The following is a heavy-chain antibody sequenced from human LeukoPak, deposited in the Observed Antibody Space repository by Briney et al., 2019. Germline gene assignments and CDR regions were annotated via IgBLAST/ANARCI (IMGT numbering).Heavy chain of an antibody. V-gene: IGHV4-39*07. CDR2: IFYSGTT. Sequence: PSETLSLTCTVSGGSISSSSYYWGWIRQPPGKGLEWIGNIFYSGTTHYNPSLKSRVTISLDTSKNQFSLKLNSMTAADTAVYYCAGHVSAAAGGRWGQGTLVTVSS. D-gene: IGHD6-13*01. J-gene: IGHJ4*02. CDR3: AGHVSAAAGGR. CDR1: GGSISSSSYY.